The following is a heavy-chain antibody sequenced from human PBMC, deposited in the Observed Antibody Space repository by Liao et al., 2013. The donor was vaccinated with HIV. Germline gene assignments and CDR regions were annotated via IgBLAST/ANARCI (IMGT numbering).Heavy chain of an antibody. CDR1: GGSMTDYY. CDR3: ARDGGMTTARVDAFDI. D-gene: IGHD4-11*01. J-gene: IGHJ3*02. V-gene: IGHV4-59*12. Sequence: QVLLQESGPGLVKPSETVSLTCSISGGSMTDYYWTWIRQPPGGGLEWIGYIYYRGSTNYNPSFSSRITMSIDTSKNQFSLKLKSVTAADTAVYYCARDGGMTTARVDAFDIWGQGTMVTVSS. CDR2: IYYRGST.